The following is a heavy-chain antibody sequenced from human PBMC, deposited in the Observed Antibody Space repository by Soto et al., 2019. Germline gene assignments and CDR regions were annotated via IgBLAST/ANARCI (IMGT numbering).Heavy chain of an antibody. CDR1: GFSFTAAW. CDR2: IKSRGNGGTT. V-gene: IGHV3-15*07. D-gene: IGHD3-3*01. CDR3: SKQRGPSGFSYYGLEV. Sequence: QLVESGGGLVTPGKSVTLSCVGSGFSFTAAWMHWVRQAPGTGLEWVGRIKSRGNGGTTDYSAPVKGRFTISRDDSKNTVYLQMNSLKTEDTAVYFCSKQRGPSGFSYYGLEVWGQGSTVTVTS. J-gene: IGHJ6*01.